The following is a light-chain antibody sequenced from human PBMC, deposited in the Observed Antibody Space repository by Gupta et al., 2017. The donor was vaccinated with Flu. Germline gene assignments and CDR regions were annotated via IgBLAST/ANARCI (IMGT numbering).Light chain of an antibody. J-gene: IGLJ3*02. Sequence: KVSISSPGSNSDMGSNTVHWYQQLPGTAPKLLIYSNNQRPSGVPDRFSGSKSETSASLASNGLQAEDEADYYCAVWDDSLNGWVFGGGTKLTVL. CDR1: NSDMGSNT. V-gene: IGLV1-44*01. CDR3: AVWDDSLNGWV. CDR2: SNN.